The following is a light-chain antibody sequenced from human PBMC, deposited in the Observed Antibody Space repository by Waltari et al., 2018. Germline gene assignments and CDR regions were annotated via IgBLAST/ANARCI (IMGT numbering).Light chain of an antibody. CDR3: QQYYSTRT. J-gene: IGKJ1*01. V-gene: IGKV4-1*01. Sequence: DIVMTQSPDSLAVSLGERATINCKSSQSVLYSSNNKNYLAWYQQKPGQPPKLLSYWVSTRESGVPDRFSGSGSGTDFTLTISSLQAEDVAVYYCQQYYSTRTFGQGTKVEIK. CDR2: WVS. CDR1: QSVLYSSNNKNY.